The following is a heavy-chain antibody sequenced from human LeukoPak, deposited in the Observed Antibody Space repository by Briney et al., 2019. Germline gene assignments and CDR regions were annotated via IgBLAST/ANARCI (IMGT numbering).Heavy chain of an antibody. CDR1: GFSFSIYS. Sequence: SGGSLRLSCAASGFSFSIYSMNWVRQAPGKGLEWVSYISSSSSTIYYADSVKGRFTISRDNAKNSLYLQMNSLRAEDTAVYYCARSRYTRGPIYYYYGMDVWGQGTTVTVSS. J-gene: IGHJ6*02. V-gene: IGHV3-48*01. CDR2: ISSSSSTI. CDR3: ARSRYTRGPIYYYYGMDV. D-gene: IGHD2-2*02.